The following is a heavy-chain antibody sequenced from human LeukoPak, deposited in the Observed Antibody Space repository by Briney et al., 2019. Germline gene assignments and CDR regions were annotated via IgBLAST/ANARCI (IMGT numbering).Heavy chain of an antibody. CDR2: IYHGGST. J-gene: IGHJ4*02. Sequence: SETLSPTCTASGYSISSGYYWGWIRQPPGKGLEWIGSIYHGGSTYYNPSLKSRVTISVDTSKNQFSLKLSSVTAADTAVYYCASDIVATITFDYWGQGTLVTVSS. CDR1: GYSISSGYY. CDR3: ASDIVATITFDY. V-gene: IGHV4-38-2*02. D-gene: IGHD5-12*01.